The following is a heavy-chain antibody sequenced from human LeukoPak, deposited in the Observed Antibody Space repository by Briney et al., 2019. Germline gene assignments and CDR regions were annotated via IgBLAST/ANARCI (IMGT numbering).Heavy chain of an antibody. CDR1: GFTFTSSA. J-gene: IGHJ3*02. CDR3: AAPKRIVGAVGDAFDI. CDR2: IVVGSGNT. Sequence: ASVKVSCKASGFTFTSSAMQWMRQARGQRLEWIGWIVVGSGNTNYAQKFQERVTITRDMSTSTAYMELSSLRYEDTAVYYCAAPKRIVGAVGDAFDIWGQGTIVTVSS. V-gene: IGHV1-58*02. D-gene: IGHD1-26*01.